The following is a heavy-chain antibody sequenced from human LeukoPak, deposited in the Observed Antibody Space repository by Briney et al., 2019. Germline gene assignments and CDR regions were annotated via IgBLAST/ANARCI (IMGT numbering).Heavy chain of an antibody. V-gene: IGHV4-59*08. Sequence: SETLPLTCTVSGGSIGSDYWTWIRQPPGKGLEYIGYIYYTGGTNYNPSLKSRVTISVDTSKNQFSLKLSSVTAADTAVYFCAKYGNSGWVIDNWGQGTLVTVSS. J-gene: IGHJ4*02. CDR1: GGSIGSDY. CDR2: IYYTGGT. CDR3: AKYGNSGWVIDN. D-gene: IGHD6-19*01.